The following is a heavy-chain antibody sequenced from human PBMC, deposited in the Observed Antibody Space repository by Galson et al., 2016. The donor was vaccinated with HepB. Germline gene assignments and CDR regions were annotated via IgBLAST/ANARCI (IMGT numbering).Heavy chain of an antibody. D-gene: IGHD1-14*01. CDR1: GFSLTTTGVG. J-gene: IGHJ6*04. CDR3: VAQFQTTSPAGDV. CDR2: IYWDGDR. Sequence: PALVKPTQTVTLTCTFSGFSLTTTGVGVGWVRQSPEKALEWLALIYWDGDRRYRPSLKKRLTIKKNTLENQVALTLTNMDPGDTATYFCVAQFQTTSPAGDVWGKGTTVIVAA. V-gene: IGHV2-5*02.